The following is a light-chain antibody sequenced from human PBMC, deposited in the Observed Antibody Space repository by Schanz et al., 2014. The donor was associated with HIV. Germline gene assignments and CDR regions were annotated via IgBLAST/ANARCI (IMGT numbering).Light chain of an antibody. CDR1: QSVSSF. V-gene: IGKV3-20*01. J-gene: IGKJ1*01. Sequence: EIVMTQSPATLYVSPGERATLSCRASQSVSSFLFWFQQKPGQAPRLLIFGASNRATGIPDRFSGGVSGTDFTLTISRVEPEDYAVYYCQQYGSSPWTFGQGTRVDVK. CDR3: QQYGSSPWT. CDR2: GAS.